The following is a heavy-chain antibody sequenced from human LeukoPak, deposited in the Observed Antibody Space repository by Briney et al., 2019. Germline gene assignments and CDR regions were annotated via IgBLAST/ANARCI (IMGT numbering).Heavy chain of an antibody. CDR1: GFTFSDYY. CDR3: ARAPIVVVPAAIQSVTGTTI. Sequence: GGSLRLSCAASGFTFSDYYMSWLRQAPGKGLEWVSYISSSGSTIYYADSVKGRFTISRDNAKNSLYLQMNSLRAEDTAVYYCARAPIVVVPAAIQSVTGTTIWGQGTLVTVSS. V-gene: IGHV3-11*04. CDR2: ISSSGSTI. D-gene: IGHD2-2*02. J-gene: IGHJ4*02.